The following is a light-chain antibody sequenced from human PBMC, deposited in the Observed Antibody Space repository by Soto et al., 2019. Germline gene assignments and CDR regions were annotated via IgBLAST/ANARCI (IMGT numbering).Light chain of an antibody. V-gene: IGKV1-39*01. CDR1: QRMSTY. CDR2: AAF. CDR3: QQRYSSPLT. J-gene: IGKJ4*01. Sequence: DIQRTQSPSCLSASVGDTVTITCRASQRMSTYLHWYQKRPGKDPNLMIYAAFNLQSGVPSRFSGSGSGTVFALTISSLQPEDFATYECQQRYSSPLTFGGGTKVDIK.